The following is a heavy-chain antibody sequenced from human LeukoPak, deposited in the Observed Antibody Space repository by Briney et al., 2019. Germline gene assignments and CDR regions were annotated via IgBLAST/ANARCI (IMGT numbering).Heavy chain of an antibody. V-gene: IGHV3-43*01. CDR2: ITWDAGGT. Sequence: GGSLRLSCAASGFTFDDYTMHWVRQAPGKGLEWVSLITWDAGGTYYADSVKGRFTISRDNSKDSLYLQMNSLRTEDTALYYCAKGSGTYFDYWGQGTLVTVSS. CDR1: GFTFDDYT. D-gene: IGHD3-10*01. J-gene: IGHJ4*02. CDR3: AKGSGTYFDY.